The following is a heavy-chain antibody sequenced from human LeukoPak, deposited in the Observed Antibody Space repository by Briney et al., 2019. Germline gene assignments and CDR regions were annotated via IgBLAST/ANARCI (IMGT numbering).Heavy chain of an antibody. D-gene: IGHD6-13*01. CDR3: ARPGIAAVGSWDPYYYYYMDV. CDR2: IIPIFGTA. Sequence: ASVKVSCKTSGDTFSNFVISWVRQAPGQGLEWMGGIIPIFGTANYAQKFQGRVTITADESTSTAYMELSSLRSEDTAVYYCARPGIAAVGSWDPYYYYYMDVWGKGTTVTVSS. CDR1: GDTFSNFV. J-gene: IGHJ6*03. V-gene: IGHV1-69*13.